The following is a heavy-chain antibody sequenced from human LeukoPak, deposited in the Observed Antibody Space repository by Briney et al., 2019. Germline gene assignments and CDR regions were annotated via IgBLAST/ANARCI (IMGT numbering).Heavy chain of an antibody. V-gene: IGHV4-59*01. D-gene: IGHD6-19*01. CDR2: IYYSGST. J-gene: IGHJ4*02. Sequence: PSETLSLTCTVSGGSISSYYWSWIRQPPGKGLEWIGYIYYSGSTNYNPSLKSRVRTSVDTSKKQFSLKLSSVTAADTAVYYCARDLKMGYSSGRYSWGTGSSNDYWGQGTLVTVSS. CDR1: GGSISSYY. CDR3: ARDLKMGYSSGRYSWGTGSSNDY.